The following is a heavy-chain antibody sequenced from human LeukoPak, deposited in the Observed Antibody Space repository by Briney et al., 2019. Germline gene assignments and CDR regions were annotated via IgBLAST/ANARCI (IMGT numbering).Heavy chain of an antibody. Sequence: GGSLRLSCAASGFTFSSYEMNWVRQAPGKGLEWVSYISSSGSTIYYADSVKGRFTISRDNAKNSLYLQMNSLRAEDTAVYYCARDPIAAAGPTSEGDYWGQGTLVTVSS. CDR2: ISSSGSTI. D-gene: IGHD6-13*01. CDR3: ARDPIAAAGPTSEGDY. V-gene: IGHV3-48*03. J-gene: IGHJ4*02. CDR1: GFTFSSYE.